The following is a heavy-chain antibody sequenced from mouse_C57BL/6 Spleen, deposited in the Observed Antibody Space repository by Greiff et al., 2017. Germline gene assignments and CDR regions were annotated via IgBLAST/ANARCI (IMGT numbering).Heavy chain of an antibody. J-gene: IGHJ2*01. CDR2: IYPRSGNT. V-gene: IGHV1-81*01. Sequence: QVQLKESGAELARPGASVKLSCKASGYTFTSYGISWVKQRTGQGLEWIGEIYPRSGNTYYNEKFKGKATLTADKSSSTAYMELRSLTSEDSAVYFGARKGYDYDQNYWGQGTTLTVSS. CDR3: ARKGYDYDQNY. D-gene: IGHD2-4*01. CDR1: GYTFTSYG.